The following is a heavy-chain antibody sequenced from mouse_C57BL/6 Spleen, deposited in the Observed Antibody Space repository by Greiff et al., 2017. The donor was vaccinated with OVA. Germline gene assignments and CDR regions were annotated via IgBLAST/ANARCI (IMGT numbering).Heavy chain of an antibody. CDR1: GYSITSGYY. Sequence: EVKLMESGPGLVKPSQSLSLTCSVTGYSITSGYYWNWIRQFPGNKLEWMGYISYDGSNNYNPSLKNRISITRDTSKNQFFLKLNSVTTEDTATYYCARGDYDGWDYWGQGTTLTVSS. J-gene: IGHJ2*01. V-gene: IGHV3-6*01. CDR3: ARGDYDGWDY. D-gene: IGHD2-4*01. CDR2: ISYDGSN.